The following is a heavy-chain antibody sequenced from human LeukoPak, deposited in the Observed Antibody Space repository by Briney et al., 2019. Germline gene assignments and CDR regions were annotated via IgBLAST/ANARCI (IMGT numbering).Heavy chain of an antibody. CDR2: IYTSGST. CDR1: GGSISSGSYY. V-gene: IGHV4-61*02. J-gene: IGHJ4*02. Sequence: PSETLSLTCTVSGGSISSGSYYWSWIRQPAGKGLEWIGRIYTSGSTNYNPSLKSRVTISVDTSKNQFSLKLSSVTAADTAVYYCARAGAAAGPYNFGYWGQGTLVTVSS. CDR3: ARAGAAAGPYNFGY. D-gene: IGHD6-13*01.